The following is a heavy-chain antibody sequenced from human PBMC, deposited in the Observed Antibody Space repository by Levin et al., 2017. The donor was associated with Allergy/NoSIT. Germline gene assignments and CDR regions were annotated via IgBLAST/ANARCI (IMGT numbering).Heavy chain of an antibody. D-gene: IGHD3-10*01. CDR1: GGSISSYY. CDR3: ARQLITMVRGVITPNWFDP. Sequence: PSETLSLTCTVSGGSISSYYWSWIRQPPGKGLEWIGYIYYSGSTNYNPSLKSRVTISVDTSKNQFSLKLSSVTAADTAVYYCARQLITMVRGVITPNWFDPWGQGTLVTVSS. J-gene: IGHJ5*02. V-gene: IGHV4-59*01. CDR2: IYYSGST.